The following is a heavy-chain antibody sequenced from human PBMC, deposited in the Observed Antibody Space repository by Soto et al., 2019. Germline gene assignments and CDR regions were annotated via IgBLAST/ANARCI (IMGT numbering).Heavy chain of an antibody. D-gene: IGHD5-12*01. V-gene: IGHV3-23*01. CDR1: GFTFSSYA. CDR3: ATTGGRATIPDS. CDR2: ISGSGGST. Sequence: EVQLLESGGGLVQPGGSLRLSCAASGFTFSSYAMSWVRQAPGKGLEWVSAISGSGGSTYYADSVKGRFTISRDNSKNTLYLQVNSLRAEDTAVYYCATTGGRATIPDSWGQGTLVTVSS. J-gene: IGHJ4*02.